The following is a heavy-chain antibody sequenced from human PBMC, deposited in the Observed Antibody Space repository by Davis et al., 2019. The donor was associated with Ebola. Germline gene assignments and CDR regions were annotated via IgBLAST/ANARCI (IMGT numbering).Heavy chain of an antibody. Sequence: GGSLRLSCAASGFTFSSHAMSWVRQAPGKGLEWVSAISGSGGSTYYADSVKGRFTISRDNSKNTLYLQMNSLRAEDTAVYYCAKPKYSRPSYSFDYWGQGTLVTVSS. J-gene: IGHJ4*02. CDR1: GFTFSSHA. D-gene: IGHD6-6*01. V-gene: IGHV3-23*01. CDR2: ISGSGGST. CDR3: AKPKYSRPSYSFDY.